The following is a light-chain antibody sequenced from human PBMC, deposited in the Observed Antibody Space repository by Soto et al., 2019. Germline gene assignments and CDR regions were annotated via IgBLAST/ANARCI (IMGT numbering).Light chain of an antibody. CDR3: QQYGRSPFT. Sequence: EVVLTQSPGTLSLSPGERATLSCRASLGISSTYLAWYQQKPVQAPRLLIFGASSRATGIPDRFSGSGSGTDFTLTISRLEPEDFAVYYCQQYGRSPFTFGPGTKVDIK. J-gene: IGKJ3*01. CDR1: LGISSTY. CDR2: GAS. V-gene: IGKV3-20*01.